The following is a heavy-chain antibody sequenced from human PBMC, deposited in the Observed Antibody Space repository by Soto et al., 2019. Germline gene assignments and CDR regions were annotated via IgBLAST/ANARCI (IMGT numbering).Heavy chain of an antibody. D-gene: IGHD1-26*01. CDR1: GFTFNSYT. J-gene: IGHJ4*02. Sequence: PGGSLRLSCAASGFTFNSYTIHWVRQAPGKGLEWVAVISYDGGNIYYADSVKGRFTISRDNSKNTLYLQMNSLRTEDTAVYYCARDGKSGSYSNYFDYWGQGTLVTVS. CDR2: ISYDGGNI. CDR3: ARDGKSGSYSNYFDY. V-gene: IGHV3-30-3*01.